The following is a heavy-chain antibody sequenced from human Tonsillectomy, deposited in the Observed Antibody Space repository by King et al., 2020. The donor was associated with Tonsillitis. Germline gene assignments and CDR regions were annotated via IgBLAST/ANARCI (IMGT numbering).Heavy chain of an antibody. CDR2: IRFDGSKQ. V-gene: IGHV3-30*02. Sequence: VQLVESGGGVVQPGGSLRLSCAAAGFIFSDYSMHCVRQAPGKGLEWGAFIRFDGSKQMYADSVKGRFTISRDNSKNTLYVQMSSLSADDTAIYYCAKALRDYRDSSGYYYAFDIGGQGTAVTVSS. D-gene: IGHD3-22*01. J-gene: IGHJ3*02. CDR1: GFIFSDYS. CDR3: AKALRDYRDSSGYYYAFDI.